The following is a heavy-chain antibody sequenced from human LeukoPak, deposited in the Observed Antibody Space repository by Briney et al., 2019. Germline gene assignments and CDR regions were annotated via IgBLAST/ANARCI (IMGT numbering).Heavy chain of an antibody. V-gene: IGHV1-2*02. CDR3: ARDFRDDSSGYPIMDV. CDR1: GYTFTGYY. Sequence: ASVKVSCKASGYTFTGYYMHWVRQAPGQGLEWMGWINPNSGGTNYAQKFQGRVTMTRDTSISTAYMELSRLRSDDTAVYYCARDFRDDSSGYPIMDVWGKGTTVTVSS. CDR2: INPNSGGT. J-gene: IGHJ6*03. D-gene: IGHD3-22*01.